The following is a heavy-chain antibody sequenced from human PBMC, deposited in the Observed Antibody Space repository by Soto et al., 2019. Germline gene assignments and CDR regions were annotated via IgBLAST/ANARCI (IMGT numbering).Heavy chain of an antibody. CDR1: GGSISSYY. Sequence: PSETLSLTCTVSGGSISSYYWSWIRQPPGKGLEWIGYIYYSGSTNYNPSLKSRVTISVDTSKNQFSLKLSSVTAADTAVYYCARDIFMSGGYNGFDYWGQGTLVTVSS. CDR3: ARDIFMSGGYNGFDY. CDR2: IYYSGST. J-gene: IGHJ4*02. D-gene: IGHD5-12*01. V-gene: IGHV4-59*01.